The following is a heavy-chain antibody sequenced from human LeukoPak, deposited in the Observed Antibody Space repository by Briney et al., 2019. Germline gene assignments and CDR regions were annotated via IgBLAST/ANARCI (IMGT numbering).Heavy chain of an antibody. Sequence: SETLPLTCTVSGGSISSYYWSWIRQPPGKGLEWIGYIYYSGSTNYNPSLKSRVTISVDTSKNQFSLKLSSVTAADTAVYYCARVPVVVTAGYYYGMDVWGQGTTVTVSS. V-gene: IGHV4-59*01. D-gene: IGHD2-21*02. CDR3: ARVPVVVTAGYYYGMDV. CDR1: GGSISSYY. CDR2: IYYSGST. J-gene: IGHJ6*02.